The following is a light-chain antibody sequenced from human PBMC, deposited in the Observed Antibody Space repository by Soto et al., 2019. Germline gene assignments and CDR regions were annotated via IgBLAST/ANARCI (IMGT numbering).Light chain of an antibody. V-gene: IGKV1-39*01. CDR2: EAS. CDR1: QNSNKN. Sequence: DIQMSQSPSALSASVGDSATISCRASQNSNKNLNWYQQKSGKAPSLLIYEASTFQSGVPARFRGSGSGTDFTLASTNLHPEDFATYYCQQSFHTPYTFGQGTKLEI. J-gene: IGKJ2*01. CDR3: QQSFHTPYT.